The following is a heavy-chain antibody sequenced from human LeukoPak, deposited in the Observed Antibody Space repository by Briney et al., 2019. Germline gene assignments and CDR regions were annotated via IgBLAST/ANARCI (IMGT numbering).Heavy chain of an antibody. CDR2: ISYDGKNI. CDR1: GFSFSSYG. D-gene: IGHD5-12*01. Sequence: GRFLRLSCAASGFSFSSYGLHWVRQAPGKGLEWVSAISYDGKNIHYADSVKGRFTISRDNSRNTVYLQMNSLRVEDTAVYYCARTYSRESGYDFVFHYWGQGTRVTVSS. CDR3: ARTYSRESGYDFVFHY. J-gene: IGHJ4*02. V-gene: IGHV3-33*01.